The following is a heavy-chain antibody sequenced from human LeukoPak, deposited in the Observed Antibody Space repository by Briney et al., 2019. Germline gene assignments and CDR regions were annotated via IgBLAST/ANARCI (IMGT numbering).Heavy chain of an antibody. CDR1: GGSMSNIYY. D-gene: IGHD5-18*01. Sequence: PSETLSLTCNVSGGSMSNIYYWGWIRQPPGKGLEWIGSIYYSGSTYYNPSLKSRVTISVDTSKNQFSLKLSFVTAADTAVYYCAREGWIQLSTSHPAWGQGTLVTVSS. V-gene: IGHV4-39*07. CDR3: AREGWIQLSTSHPA. CDR2: IYYSGST. J-gene: IGHJ5*02.